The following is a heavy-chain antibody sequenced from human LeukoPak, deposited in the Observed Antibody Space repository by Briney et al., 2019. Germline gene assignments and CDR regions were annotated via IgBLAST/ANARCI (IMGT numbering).Heavy chain of an antibody. D-gene: IGHD6-19*01. CDR2: ISYDGSNK. V-gene: IGHV3-30-3*01. CDR1: GFTISSYA. J-gene: IGHJ6*02. CDR3: ARVRDHPYSSGLSPYYYYGMDV. Sequence: GRSLRLSCAASGFTISSYAMHWVRQAPGKGLEWVAVISYDGSNKYYADSVKGRFTISRDNSKNTLYLQMNSLRAEDTAVYYCARVRDHPYSSGLSPYYYYGMDVWGQGTTVTVSS.